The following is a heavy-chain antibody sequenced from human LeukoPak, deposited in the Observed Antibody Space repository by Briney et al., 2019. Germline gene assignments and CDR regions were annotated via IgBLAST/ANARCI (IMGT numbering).Heavy chain of an antibody. V-gene: IGHV4-34*01. J-gene: IGHJ3*02. CDR2: INHSGST. D-gene: IGHD2-2*01. CDR3: ARQCSSTSCYFRRGAFDI. CDR1: GGSSSGYY. Sequence: PSETLSLTCAVYGGSSSGYYWSWIRQPPGKGLEWIGEINHSGSTNYNPSLKSRVTISVDTSKNQFSLKLSSVTAADTAVYYCARQCSSTSCYFRRGAFDIWGQGTMVTVSS.